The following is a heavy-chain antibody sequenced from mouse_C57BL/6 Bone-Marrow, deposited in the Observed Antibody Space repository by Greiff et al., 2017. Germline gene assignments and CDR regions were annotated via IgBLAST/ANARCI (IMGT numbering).Heavy chain of an antibody. J-gene: IGHJ4*01. CDR3: ARSYDYDDYTMDY. CDR1: GYTFTNYW. Sequence: QVQLQQSRAELVKPGASVKLSCKASGYTFTNYWMHWVKQRPGQGLEWIGMMHPNGGSPDYNEKFKSEATLSVDKSSRTAYMELSSLTSEDSAVYYCARSYDYDDYTMDYWGQGTSVTVSS. D-gene: IGHD2-4*01. V-gene: IGHV1-64*01. CDR2: MHPNGGSP.